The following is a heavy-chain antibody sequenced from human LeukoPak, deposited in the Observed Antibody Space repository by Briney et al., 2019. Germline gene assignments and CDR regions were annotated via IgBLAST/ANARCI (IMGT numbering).Heavy chain of an antibody. D-gene: IGHD3-3*01. V-gene: IGHV4-61*01. Sequence: SETLSFTCTVSGGSVSSGSYYWSWIRQPPGKGLEWIGYIYYSGSTNYNPSLKSRVTISVDTSKNQFSLKLSSVTAADTAVYYCARDEDDLFDPWGQGTLVTVSS. CDR1: GGSVSSGSYY. CDR2: IYYSGST. J-gene: IGHJ5*02. CDR3: ARDEDDLFDP.